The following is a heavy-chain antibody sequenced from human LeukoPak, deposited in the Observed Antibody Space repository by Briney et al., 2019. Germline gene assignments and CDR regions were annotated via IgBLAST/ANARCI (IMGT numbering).Heavy chain of an antibody. D-gene: IGHD3-22*01. Sequence: ASVKVSCKASGYTFTGYYMHWVRQAPRQGLEWMGWINPNSGGTNYAQKFQGRVTMTRDTSISTAYMELSRLRSDDTAVYYCARGAKGHYYELYYFDYWGQGTLVTVSS. CDR3: ARGAKGHYYELYYFDY. CDR1: GYTFTGYY. CDR2: INPNSGGT. J-gene: IGHJ4*02. V-gene: IGHV1-2*02.